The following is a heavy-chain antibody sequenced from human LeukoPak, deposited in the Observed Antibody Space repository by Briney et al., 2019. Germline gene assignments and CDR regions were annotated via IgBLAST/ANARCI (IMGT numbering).Heavy chain of an antibody. CDR3: ARPARPYDILTGYPTLGTFDI. V-gene: IGHV3-48*04. J-gene: IGHJ3*02. CDR1: GFTFSSFS. CDR2: ISSSGSTI. Sequence: GGSLRLSCAASGFTFSSFSMNWVRQAPGKGLEWVSYISSSGSTIYYADSVKGRFTISRDNAKNSLYLQMNSLRAEDTAVYYCARPARPYDILTGYPTLGTFDIWGQGTMVTVSS. D-gene: IGHD3-9*01.